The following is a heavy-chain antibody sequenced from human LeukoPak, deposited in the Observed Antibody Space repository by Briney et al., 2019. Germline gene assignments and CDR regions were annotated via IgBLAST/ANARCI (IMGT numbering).Heavy chain of an antibody. CDR3: AKGYYYESRFYFDY. CDR1: GFTFSTYT. V-gene: IGHV3-21*01. J-gene: IGHJ4*02. CDR2: ITSTSTYI. Sequence: PWGSLRLSCAASGFTFSTYTMKWVRQAPGKGLEWVSSITSTSTYIYYADSVEGRFTISRDNAKNSLFLQMNSLRAEDTAVYYCAKGYYYESRFYFDYWGQGNLVTVSS. D-gene: IGHD3-22*01.